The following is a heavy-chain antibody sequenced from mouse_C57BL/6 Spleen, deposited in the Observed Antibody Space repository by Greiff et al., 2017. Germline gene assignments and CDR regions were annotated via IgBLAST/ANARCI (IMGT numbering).Heavy chain of an antibody. CDR2: IYPGDGDT. CDR3: ARNDYGPFAY. Sequence: QVQLKESGAELVKPGASVKISCKASGYAFSSYWMNWVKQRPGKGLEWIGQIYPGDGDTNYNGKFKGKATLTADKSSSTAYMQLSSLTSEDSAVYFCARNDYGPFAYWGQGTLVTVSA. D-gene: IGHD2-4*01. CDR1: GYAFSSYW. J-gene: IGHJ3*01. V-gene: IGHV1-80*01.